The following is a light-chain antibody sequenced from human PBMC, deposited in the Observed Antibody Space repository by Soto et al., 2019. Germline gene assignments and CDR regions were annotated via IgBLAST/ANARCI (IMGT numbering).Light chain of an antibody. CDR2: GAS. CDR1: QSVRSTY. CDR3: QQYGNSPQT. V-gene: IGKV3-20*01. J-gene: IGKJ1*01. Sequence: EIVLTQSPVTLSFSPCEVATLACRASQSVRSTYLAWYQQKPGQAPRLLIYGASSRATGIPDRFSGSGSGTDFTLTISRLEPEDFAVYYCQQYGNSPQTFGQGTKVDIK.